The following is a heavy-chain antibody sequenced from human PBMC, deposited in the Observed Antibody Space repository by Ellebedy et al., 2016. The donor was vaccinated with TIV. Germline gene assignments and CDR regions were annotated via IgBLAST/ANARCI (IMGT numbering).Heavy chain of an antibody. CDR2: IKQDGSEK. D-gene: IGHD6-19*01. CDR1: GFTFSSYW. Sequence: PGGSLRLSCAASGFTFSSYWMSWVRQAPGKGLEWVANIKQDGSEKYCVDSVKGRFTISRDNAKNSLYLQMDSLRAEDTAVYYCAQASGYGSGWVPGYFDCWGQGTLVAVSS. V-gene: IGHV3-7*03. CDR3: AQASGYGSGWVPGYFDC. J-gene: IGHJ4*02.